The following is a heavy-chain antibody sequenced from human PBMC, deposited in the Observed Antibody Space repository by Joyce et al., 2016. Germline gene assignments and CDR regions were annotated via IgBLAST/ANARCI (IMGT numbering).Heavy chain of an antibody. V-gene: IGHV3-48*02. J-gene: IGHJ4*02. CDR3: ARDEDYDNDFDY. CDR1: GFVFSSYG. D-gene: IGHD3-22*01. Sequence: EVQLVESGGGLVQPGGSLRLSCVASGFVFSSYGMTWVRQAPGKGLEWVAHSNSDATNILYADSVRGRFTISRDDALKSLYLQMNRLRDEDTALYYCARDEDYDNDFDYWGQGTLVTVSS. CDR2: SNSDATNI.